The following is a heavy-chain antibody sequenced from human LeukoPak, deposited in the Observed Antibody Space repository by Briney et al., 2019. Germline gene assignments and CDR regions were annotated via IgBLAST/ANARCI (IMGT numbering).Heavy chain of an antibody. CDR1: GYTFTGYY. V-gene: IGHV1-2*02. Sequence: ASVKLSCKASGYTFTGYYMHWVRQARGQGLEWMGWINPNSGGTNYAQKLQGRVTMTRDTSTSTAYMELSRLRSDDTAVYYCARDPLSSIAAQGWFDPWGQGTLVTVSS. J-gene: IGHJ5*02. CDR2: INPNSGGT. CDR3: ARDPLSSIAAQGWFDP. D-gene: IGHD6-6*01.